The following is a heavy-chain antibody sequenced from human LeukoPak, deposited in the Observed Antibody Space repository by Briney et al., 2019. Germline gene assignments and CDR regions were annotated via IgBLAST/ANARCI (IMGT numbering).Heavy chain of an antibody. J-gene: IGHJ4*02. Sequence: GGSLRLSCAASGFTFSSYSMNWVRQAPGKGLEWVSSTSSSSSYIYYADSVKGRFTISRDNAKNSLYLQMNSLRAEDTAVYYCARDPGYSSSWYYFDYWGQGTLVTVSS. CDR1: GFTFSSYS. D-gene: IGHD6-13*01. CDR2: TSSSSSYI. V-gene: IGHV3-21*01. CDR3: ARDPGYSSSWYYFDY.